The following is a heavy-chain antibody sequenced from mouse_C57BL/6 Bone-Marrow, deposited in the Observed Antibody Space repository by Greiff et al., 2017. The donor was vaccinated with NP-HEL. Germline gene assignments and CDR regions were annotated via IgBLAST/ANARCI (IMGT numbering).Heavy chain of an antibody. D-gene: IGHD2-3*01. J-gene: IGHJ2*01. V-gene: IGHV14-4*01. CDR3: TTYDVYYKGY. Sequence: VQLQQSGAELVRPGASVKLSCTASGFNIKDDYMHWVKQRPEQGLEWIGWIDPENGDTEYASKFQGKATITADTSANTAYLQLSSLTSEDTAVYYCTTYDVYYKGYWGQGTTLTVSS. CDR1: GFNIKDDY. CDR2: IDPENGDT.